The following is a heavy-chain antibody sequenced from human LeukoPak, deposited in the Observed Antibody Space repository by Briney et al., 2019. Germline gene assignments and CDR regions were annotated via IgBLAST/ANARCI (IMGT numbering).Heavy chain of an antibody. D-gene: IGHD2-15*01. CDR1: GGSISSGGYY. CDR2: IYYSGST. CDR3: AAQDVNWFDP. Sequence: PSETLSLTCTVSGGSISSGGYYWSWIRQHPGKGLEWIGYIYYSGSTYYNPSLKSRVTISVDTSKNQFSLKLSSVTAADMAVYYCAAQDVNWFDPWGQGTLVAVSS. J-gene: IGHJ5*02. V-gene: IGHV4-31*03.